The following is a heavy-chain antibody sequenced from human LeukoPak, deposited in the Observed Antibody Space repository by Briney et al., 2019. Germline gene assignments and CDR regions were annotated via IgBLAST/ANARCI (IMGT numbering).Heavy chain of an antibody. J-gene: IGHJ5*02. CDR2: ISSSGRLI. D-gene: IGHD1-1*01. CDR1: GFTVSDYY. Sequence: GTLRLSCVVSGFTVSDYYMSWIRQTPGRGLEWISYISSSGRLIKHLESVKGRFTMSRDDAKNSLFLEMTSLRVDDTAVYFCARDPGTTSDSWGQGTLVTVSS. CDR3: ARDPGTTSDS. V-gene: IGHV3-11*04.